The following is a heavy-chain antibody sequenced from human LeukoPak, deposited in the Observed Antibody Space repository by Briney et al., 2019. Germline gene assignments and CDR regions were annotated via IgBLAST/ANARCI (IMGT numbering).Heavy chain of an antibody. V-gene: IGHV4-34*01. J-gene: IGHJ3*02. CDR1: GGSFSGYY. CDR2: INHSGST. CDR3: ASRLYCGGDCFAFDI. D-gene: IGHD2-21*02. Sequence: SETLSLTCAVYGGSFSGYYWSWIRQPPGKGLEWIGEINHSGSTNYNPSLKSRVTISVDTSKNQFSLKLSSVTAADTAVYYCASRLYCGGDCFAFDIWGQGTMVTVSS.